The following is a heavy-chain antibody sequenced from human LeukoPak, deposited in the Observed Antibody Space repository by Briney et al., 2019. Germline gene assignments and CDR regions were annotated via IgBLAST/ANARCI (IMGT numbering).Heavy chain of an antibody. CDR1: GGSFSGYY. V-gene: IGHV4-34*01. CDR3: ARGCGGDCPNAEYFQH. CDR2: INHSGST. J-gene: IGHJ1*01. Sequence: PSETLSLTCAVYGGSFSGYYWNWIRQPPGKGLEWIGEINHSGSTNYNPSFKSRVTISVDTSKNQFSLKLSSVTAADTAVYYCARGCGGDCPNAEYFQHWGQGTLVTVSS. D-gene: IGHD2-21*02.